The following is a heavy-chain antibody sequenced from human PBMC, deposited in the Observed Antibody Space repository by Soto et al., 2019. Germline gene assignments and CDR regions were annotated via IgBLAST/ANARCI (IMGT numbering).Heavy chain of an antibody. Sequence: QVQLVESGGGVVQPGRSLRLSCAASGFTFSSYGMHWVRQAPGKGLEWVAVIWYAGSNKYYADSVKGRFNISRENSKNTLYLQMNSLRAEDTALYYRSRLSGYDSVAYYWGQGTLVTVSS. CDR1: GFTFSSYG. V-gene: IGHV3-33*01. D-gene: IGHD5-12*01. J-gene: IGHJ4*02. CDR3: SRLSGYDSVAYY. CDR2: IWYAGSNK.